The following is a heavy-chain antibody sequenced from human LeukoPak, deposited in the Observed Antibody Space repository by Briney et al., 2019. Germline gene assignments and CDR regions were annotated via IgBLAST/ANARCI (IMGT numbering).Heavy chain of an antibody. CDR3: ARLTWTSAPKKYYFDY. V-gene: IGHV4-4*02. J-gene: IGHJ4*02. Sequence: SETLSLTCAVSGGSISSSNWWSWVRQPPGKGLEWIGEIYHSGSTNYDPSLKSRVTISVDKSKNQFSLKLSSVTAADTAVYYCARLTWTSAPKKYYFDYWGQGTLVTVSS. D-gene: IGHD3-16*01. CDR2: IYHSGST. CDR1: GGSISSSNW.